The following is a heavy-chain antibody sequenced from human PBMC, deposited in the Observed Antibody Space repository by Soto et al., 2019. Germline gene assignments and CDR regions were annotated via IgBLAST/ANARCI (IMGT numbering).Heavy chain of an antibody. CDR1: GFTFSGYA. CDR3: AKDSPYYYDSSGNPFDY. V-gene: IGHV3-23*01. J-gene: IGHJ4*02. CDR2: ISGSGGST. D-gene: IGHD3-22*01. Sequence: GGSLRLSCASSGFTFSGYAMSWVRQAPGKGLEWVSAISGSGGSTYYADSVKGRFTISRDNSKNTLYLQMNSLRAEDTAVYYCAKDSPYYYDSSGNPFDYWGQGTLVTVSS.